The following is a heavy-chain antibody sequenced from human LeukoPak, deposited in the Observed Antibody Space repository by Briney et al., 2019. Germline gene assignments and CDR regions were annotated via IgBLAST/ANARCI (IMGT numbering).Heavy chain of an antibody. CDR2: INPNSGGT. CDR3: AREGNYGDYAVSY. V-gene: IGHV1-2*04. D-gene: IGHD4-17*01. CDR1: GYTSTSYD. J-gene: IGHJ4*02. Sequence: ASVKVSCKASGYTSTSYDINWVRQATGQGLEWMGWINPNSGGTNYAQKFQGWVTMTRDTSISTAYMELSRLRSDDTAVYYCAREGNYGDYAVSYWGQGTLVTVSS.